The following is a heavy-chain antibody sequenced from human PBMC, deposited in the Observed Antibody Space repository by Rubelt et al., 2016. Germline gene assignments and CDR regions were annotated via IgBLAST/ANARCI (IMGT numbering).Heavy chain of an antibody. J-gene: IGHJ3*02. V-gene: IGHV4-59*01. Sequence: QVQLQESGPGLMKPSETLSLTCTVSGDSISTYYWSWIRQPPGKGLEWIGYIYNIGNANYNPSLKSRVTISVDTSKNQFSLKLSSVTAADTAVYYCGGGGSLDAFDIWGQGTMVTVSS. D-gene: IGHD1-26*01. CDR2: IYNIGNA. CDR1: GDSISTYY. CDR3: GGGGSLDAFDI.